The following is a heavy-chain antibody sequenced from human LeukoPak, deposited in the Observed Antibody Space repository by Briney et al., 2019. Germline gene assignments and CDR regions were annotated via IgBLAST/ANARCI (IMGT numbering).Heavy chain of an antibody. Sequence: SETLSLTCAVYGGSFSGYYWSWIRQPPGKGLEWIGEINHSGSTNYNPSLKSRVTISVDTSKNQFSLKLSSVTAADTAVYYCARVSQYYDSSGYYLKYFDYWGQGTLVTVSS. V-gene: IGHV4-34*01. CDR1: GGSFSGYY. D-gene: IGHD3-22*01. CDR3: ARVSQYYDSSGYYLKYFDY. CDR2: INHSGST. J-gene: IGHJ4*02.